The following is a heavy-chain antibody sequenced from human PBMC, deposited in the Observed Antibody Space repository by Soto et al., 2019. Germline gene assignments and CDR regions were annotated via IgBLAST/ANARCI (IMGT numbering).Heavy chain of an antibody. CDR3: AKDMFSSSSAATFDY. CDR2: ISWQGGSI. V-gene: IGHV3-9*01. J-gene: IGHJ4*02. D-gene: IGHD6-6*01. CDR1: GFIFDDYA. Sequence: EVQLVESGGGLAQPGRSLRLSCAASGFIFDDYAMHWVRQAPGKGLEWVSGISWQGGSIRYADSVKGRFTISRDNAKNSLYLQMNSLRVEDTALYYCAKDMFSSSSAATFDYWGQGILVTVSS.